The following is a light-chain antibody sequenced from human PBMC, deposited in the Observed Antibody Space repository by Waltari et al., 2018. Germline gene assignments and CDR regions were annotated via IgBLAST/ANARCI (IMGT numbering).Light chain of an antibody. CDR3: SSYASTSPYV. CDR1: SSDVGGYNY. V-gene: IGLV2-14*03. CDR2: DVS. J-gene: IGLJ1*01. Sequence: QSALTQPASVSGSPGQSTTIPCTGTSSDVGGYNYVSWYQQHPGTAPKLMIYDVSNRPSGVSDRFSGSKSGTTASLTISGLQAEDEADYYCSSYASTSPYVFGTGTKVTVL.